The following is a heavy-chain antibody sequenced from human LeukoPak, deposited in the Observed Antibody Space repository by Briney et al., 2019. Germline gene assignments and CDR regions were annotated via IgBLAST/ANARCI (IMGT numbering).Heavy chain of an antibody. Sequence: PGGSLRLSCAASGFTFSSYSMNWLRQAPGKGLEWVSYISSSSSTIYYADSVKGRFTISRDNAKNSLYLKMNSLRAEDTAVYYCARDNSRDSSGYDYWGQGTLVTVSS. CDR1: GFTFSSYS. V-gene: IGHV3-48*04. CDR2: ISSSSSTI. J-gene: IGHJ4*02. D-gene: IGHD3-22*01. CDR3: ARDNSRDSSGYDY.